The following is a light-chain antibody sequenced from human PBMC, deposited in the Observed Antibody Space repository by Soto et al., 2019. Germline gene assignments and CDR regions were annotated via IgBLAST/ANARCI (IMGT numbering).Light chain of an antibody. J-gene: IGKJ5*01. CDR3: QQYNNWPIA. Sequence: DILLTQSPSTLFLSALVIATLSCRASQSVSSKLAWYQQKPGQAPRLLIYGASTRATGLPARFSGSGSGTEFTLTISSLQSEDFALYYCQQYNNWPIAFGQGTRLEIK. CDR1: QSVSSK. V-gene: IGKV3-15*01. CDR2: GAS.